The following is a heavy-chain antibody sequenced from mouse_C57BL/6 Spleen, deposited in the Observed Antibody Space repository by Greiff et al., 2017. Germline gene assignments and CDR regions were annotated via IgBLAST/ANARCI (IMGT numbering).Heavy chain of an antibody. CDR1: GYTFTSYW. V-gene: IGHV1-64*01. CDR3: ARDYGRPYYFDY. D-gene: IGHD1-1*01. J-gene: IGHJ2*01. CDR2: IHPTSGST. Sequence: QVQLQQPGAELVKPGASVKLSCKASGYTFTSYWMHWVKQRPGQGLEWIGMIHPTSGSTNYNEKFKSKATLTVDKSSSTAYMRLSSLTSEDAAVYYCARDYGRPYYFDYWGQGTTLTVSS.